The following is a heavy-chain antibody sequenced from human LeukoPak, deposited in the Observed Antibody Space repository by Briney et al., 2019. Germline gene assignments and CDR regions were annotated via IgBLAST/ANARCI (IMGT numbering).Heavy chain of an antibody. Sequence: SETLSLTCTVSGGSISSYYWSWIRQPPGKGLEWIGYIYYSGSTNYNPPLKSRVTISVDTSKNQFSLKLSSVTAADTAVYYCAATTLNWFDPWGQGTLVTVSS. CDR3: AATTLNWFDP. CDR2: IYYSGST. V-gene: IGHV4-59*08. CDR1: GGSISSYY. D-gene: IGHD1/OR15-1a*01. J-gene: IGHJ5*02.